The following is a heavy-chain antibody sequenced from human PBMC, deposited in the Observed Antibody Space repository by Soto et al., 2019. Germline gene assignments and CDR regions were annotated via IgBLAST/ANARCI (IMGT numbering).Heavy chain of an antibody. D-gene: IGHD3-22*01. J-gene: IGHJ4*02. V-gene: IGHV3-23*01. CDR2: ISGSGGST. CDR3: AKWTNYYDSSGYRY. Sequence: EVPLLESGGGLVQPGGSLRLSCAASGFTFSSYAMSWVRQAPGKGLEWVSAISGSGGSTYYADSVKGRFTISRDNSKNTLYLQMNSLRAEDTAVYYCAKWTNYYDSSGYRYWGQGTLVTVSS. CDR1: GFTFSSYA.